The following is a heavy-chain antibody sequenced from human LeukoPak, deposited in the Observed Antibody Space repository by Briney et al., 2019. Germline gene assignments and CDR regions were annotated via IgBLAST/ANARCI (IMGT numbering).Heavy chain of an antibody. CDR3: AKDSTGDDSSGSYFDY. Sequence: GGSLRLSCAASGFTLSSYGMHWAGKLPGKGREWGQVIWYDGSNKYYADSVKGRFTISRDNSKNTLYLQMNSLRAEDTAVYYCAKDSTGDDSSGSYFDYWGQGTLVTVSS. CDR1: GFTLSSYG. J-gene: IGHJ4*02. D-gene: IGHD3-22*01. CDR2: IWYDGSNK. V-gene: IGHV3-33*06.